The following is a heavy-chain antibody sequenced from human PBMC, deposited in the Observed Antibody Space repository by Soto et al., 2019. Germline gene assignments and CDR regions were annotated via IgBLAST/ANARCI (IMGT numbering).Heavy chain of an antibody. D-gene: IGHD2-15*01. CDR2: IYYSGST. Sequence: QVELQESGPGLAKPSQTLSLTCTVSGGSISSGDYYWSWIRQPPGKGLEWIGYIYYSGSTYYNPSLMNRVTISVDTSKNQFALKLSSVTAADTAVYYCARCASSCSLGFWGQGTLVTVSS. CDR1: GGSISSGDYY. CDR3: ARCASSCSLGF. V-gene: IGHV4-30-4*01. J-gene: IGHJ4*02.